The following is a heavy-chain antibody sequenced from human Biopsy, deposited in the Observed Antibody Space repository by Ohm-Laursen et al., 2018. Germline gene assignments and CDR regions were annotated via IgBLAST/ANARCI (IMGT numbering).Heavy chain of an antibody. D-gene: IGHD1-26*01. V-gene: IGHV3-7*01. CDR1: GFTFSDYW. J-gene: IGHJ4*02. CDR2: IKQDGNGK. Sequence: GSLRLSCTASGFTFSDYWMGWVRQAPGKGLEWVANIKQDGNGKYYVDSVMGRFTISRDNGKNSLYLQMNSLRAEDTAVYYCARARGSGRLRYHFDYWGQGTLVTVSS. CDR3: ARARGSGRLRYHFDY.